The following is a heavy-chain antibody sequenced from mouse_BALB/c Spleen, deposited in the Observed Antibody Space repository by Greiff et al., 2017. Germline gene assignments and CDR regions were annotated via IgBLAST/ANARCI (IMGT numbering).Heavy chain of an antibody. V-gene: IGHV1S36*02. CDR3: TRGLYDYDGGFAY. CDR1: GYTFTSYW. J-gene: IGHJ3*01. CDR2: IDPNSGGT. Sequence: VQLQQPGAELVKPGASVKLSCKASGYTFTSYWMHWVKQRPGRCLEWIGRIDPNSGGTKYNEKFKSKATLTVDKPSSTAYMQLSSLTSEDSAVYYCTRGLYDYDGGFAYWGQGTLVTVSA. D-gene: IGHD2-4*01.